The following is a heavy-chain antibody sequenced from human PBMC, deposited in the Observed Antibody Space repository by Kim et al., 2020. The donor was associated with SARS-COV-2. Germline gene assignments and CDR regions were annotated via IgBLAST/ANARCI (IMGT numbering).Heavy chain of an antibody. J-gene: IGHJ6*02. CDR3: ARHEEREWEPNYYYGMDV. D-gene: IGHD1-26*01. V-gene: IGHV5-10-1*01. Sequence: GESLKISCKGSGYRFTSYWISWVRQMPGKGLEWMGRIDPSDSYTNYSPSFQGHVTISADKSISTAYLQWSSLKASDTAMYYCARHEEREWEPNYYYGMDVWGQGTTVTVSS. CDR1: GYRFTSYW. CDR2: IDPSDSYT.